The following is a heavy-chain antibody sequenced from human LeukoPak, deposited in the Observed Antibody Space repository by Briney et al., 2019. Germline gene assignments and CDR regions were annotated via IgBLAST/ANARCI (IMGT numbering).Heavy chain of an antibody. Sequence: AASVKVSCKASGYTFTGYYMHWVRQAPGQGLEWMGWINPSSGGAKYAQKFQGRVTMTRDTSISTAYMELSRLRSDDTAVYYCARKTKGSWFDPWGQGTLVTVSS. CDR1: GYTFTGYY. V-gene: IGHV1-2*02. J-gene: IGHJ5*02. D-gene: IGHD3-10*01. CDR3: ARKTKGSWFDP. CDR2: INPSSGGA.